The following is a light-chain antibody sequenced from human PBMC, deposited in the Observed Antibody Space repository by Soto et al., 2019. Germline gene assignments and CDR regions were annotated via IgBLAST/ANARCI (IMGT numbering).Light chain of an antibody. CDR1: RSISPW. Sequence: DIEMTQSPSTLSASVGDRVTIACRASRSISPWLAWYQQKPGNPPKLLIYGASSLAAGVLSRWFSGGSCAEFSLTIISLLHAEFSTYYCRHADGIPLSTFGQGTRLEIK. V-gene: IGKV1-5*01. J-gene: IGKJ5*01. CDR3: RHADGIPLST. CDR2: GAS.